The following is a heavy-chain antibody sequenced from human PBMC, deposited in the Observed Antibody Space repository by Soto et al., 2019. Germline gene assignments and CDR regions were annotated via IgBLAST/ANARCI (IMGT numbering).Heavy chain of an antibody. CDR1: GFTFSSYG. CDR3: AKELSKGGYSGSYYHPRAFDI. V-gene: IGHV3-30*02. Sequence: PGGSLRLSCAASGFTFSSYGMHWVRQAPGKGLEWVAVIWYDGSNKYYADSVKGRFTISRDNSKNTLYLQMNSLRAEDTAVYYCAKELSKGGYSGSYYHPRAFDIWGQGTMVTVSS. CDR2: IWYDGSNK. J-gene: IGHJ3*02. D-gene: IGHD1-26*01.